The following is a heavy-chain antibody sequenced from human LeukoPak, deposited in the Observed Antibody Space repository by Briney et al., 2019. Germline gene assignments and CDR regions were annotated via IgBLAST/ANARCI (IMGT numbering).Heavy chain of an antibody. V-gene: IGHV4-59*01. J-gene: IGHJ3*02. D-gene: IGHD6-13*01. Sequence: SETLSLTCTVSGGSISSYYWSWIRQPPGKGLEWIGYIYYSGSTNYNPSLKSRVTISVDTSKNQFSLKLSSVTAADTAVYYCATSYSINRYAFDIWGQGTMVTVSS. CDR3: ATSYSINRYAFDI. CDR2: IYYSGST. CDR1: GGSISSYY.